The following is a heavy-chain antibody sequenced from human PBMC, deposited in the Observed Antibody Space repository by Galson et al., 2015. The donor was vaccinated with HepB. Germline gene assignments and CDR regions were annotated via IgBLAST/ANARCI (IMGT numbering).Heavy chain of an antibody. CDR1: GGSLNSGGYS. CDR2: IYPNGNT. V-gene: IGHV4-30-2*01. Sequence: TLSLTCDVSGGSLNSGGYSWSWIRQPPGKGLEWIGYIYPNGNTYYTPSLQSRVAMSVDRSKNNFSLNLTSVTAADTAVYYCARSGGPFHYWGQGALVTVSS. J-gene: IGHJ4*02. CDR3: ARSGGPFHY.